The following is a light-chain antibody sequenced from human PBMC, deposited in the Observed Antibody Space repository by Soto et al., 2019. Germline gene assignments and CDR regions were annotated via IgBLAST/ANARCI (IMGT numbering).Light chain of an antibody. Sequence: QSVLTQPPLVSGAPGQRVTISCTGSSSNIGAGYDVHWYQQLPGTAPKLLIYGNSNRPSGVPDRFSGSKSGTSASLAITGLQAEDEADYYCQSYDSSLSGSRVFGGGTQLTVL. CDR1: SSNIGAGYD. CDR2: GNS. V-gene: IGLV1-40*01. CDR3: QSYDSSLSGSRV. J-gene: IGLJ2*01.